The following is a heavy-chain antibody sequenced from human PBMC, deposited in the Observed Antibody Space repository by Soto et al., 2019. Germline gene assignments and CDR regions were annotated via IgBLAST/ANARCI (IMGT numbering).Heavy chain of an antibody. CDR1: GFTFSSYA. CDR3: AKALVLWFGELFSFDY. D-gene: IGHD3-10*01. J-gene: IGHJ4*02. Sequence: GGSLRLSCAASGFTFSSYAMSWVRQAPGKGLEWVSAISGSGGSTYYADSVKGRFTISRDNSKNTLYLQMNSLRAEDTAVYYCAKALVLWFGELFSFDYWGQGTLVTVSS. CDR2: ISGSGGST. V-gene: IGHV3-23*01.